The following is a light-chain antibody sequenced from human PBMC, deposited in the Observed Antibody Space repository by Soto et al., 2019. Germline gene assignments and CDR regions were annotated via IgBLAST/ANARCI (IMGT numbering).Light chain of an antibody. CDR1: QSVSSY. V-gene: IGKV3-11*01. Sequence: EIVLTQSPATLSLSPGERATLSCRASQSVSSYLAWYQQKPGQAPRLLIDDASNRATGITARFSGSGSGTDFTLTIRNLEPEDFAVYYCQQRSNWITFGQGTRLEIK. CDR3: QQRSNWIT. J-gene: IGKJ5*01. CDR2: DAS.